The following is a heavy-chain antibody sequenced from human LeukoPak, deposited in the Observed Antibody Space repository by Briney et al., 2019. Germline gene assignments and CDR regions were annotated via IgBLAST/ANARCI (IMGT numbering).Heavy chain of an antibody. V-gene: IGHV4-59*08. J-gene: IGHJ4*02. CDR1: GFTVSSNY. Sequence: GSLRLSCAASGFTVSSNYMSWVRQPPGKGLEWIGYVHYSGSTKYNPSLKSRVTISLDTSKNQFSLRLSSVSAADTAVYYCARHYKSTRTTVFDYWGRGTLVTVSS. D-gene: IGHD4-11*01. CDR2: VHYSGST. CDR3: ARHYKSTRTTVFDY.